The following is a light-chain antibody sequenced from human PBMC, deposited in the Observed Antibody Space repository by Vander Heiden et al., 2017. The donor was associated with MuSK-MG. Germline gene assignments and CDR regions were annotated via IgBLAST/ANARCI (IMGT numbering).Light chain of an antibody. Sequence: DIQMTQSPSSLSASVGDRVTITFRASQSISNYLNWYQHKPGKAPNLLIYAASILQSGVPSRFSGSGSGTDFTLTISSLQPEDFATYDCQQSYNGLWTFGPGTRVEIK. J-gene: IGKJ1*01. CDR3: QQSYNGLWT. V-gene: IGKV1-39*01. CDR1: QSISNY. CDR2: AAS.